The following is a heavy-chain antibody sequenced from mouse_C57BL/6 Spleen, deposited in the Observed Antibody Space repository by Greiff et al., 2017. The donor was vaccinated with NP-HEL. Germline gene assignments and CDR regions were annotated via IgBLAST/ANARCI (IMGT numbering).Heavy chain of an antibody. D-gene: IGHD2-2*01. Sequence: QVQLQQSGAELVMPGASVKLSCKASGYTFTSYWMHWVKQRPGQGLEWIGEIDPSDSYTNYNQKFKGKSTLTVDKSSSTAYMQLSSLTSEDSAVYYCARRGGYDDAMDYWGQGTSVTVSS. J-gene: IGHJ4*01. CDR3: ARRGGYDDAMDY. CDR1: GYTFTSYW. CDR2: IDPSDSYT. V-gene: IGHV1-69*01.